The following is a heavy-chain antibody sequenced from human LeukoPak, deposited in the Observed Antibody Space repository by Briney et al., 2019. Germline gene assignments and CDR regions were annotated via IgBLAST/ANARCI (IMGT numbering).Heavy chain of an antibody. CDR1: GGSISSGGYS. CDR3: ARGGVVATI. J-gene: IGHJ4*02. V-gene: IGHV4-30-2*01. D-gene: IGHD5-12*01. CDR2: IYHSGST. Sequence: SETLSLTCAVSGGSISSGGYSWSWIRQPPGKGLEWIGYIYHSGSTYYNPSLKGRVTISVDRSKNQFSLKLSSVTAADTAVYYCARGGVVATIWGQGTLVTVSS.